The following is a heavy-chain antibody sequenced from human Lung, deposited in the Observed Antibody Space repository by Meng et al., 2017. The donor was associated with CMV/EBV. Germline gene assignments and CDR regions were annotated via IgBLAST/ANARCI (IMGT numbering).Heavy chain of an antibody. CDR2: IIPIFGTA. V-gene: IGHV1-69*05. J-gene: IGHJ3*02. CDR3: ATSIVAAGGAFDI. CDR1: GGTFSSYA. Sequence: SXXVSXQASGGTFSSYAISWVRQAPGQGLEWMGGIIPIFGTANYAQKFQGRVTITTDESTSTAYMELSSLRSEDTAVYYCATSIVAAGGAFDIWGQGTMVTVSS. D-gene: IGHD6-13*01.